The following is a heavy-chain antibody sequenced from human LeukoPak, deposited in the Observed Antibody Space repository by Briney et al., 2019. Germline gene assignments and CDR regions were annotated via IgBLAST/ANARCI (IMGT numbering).Heavy chain of an antibody. Sequence: PGTSLRLSCATPGFTFNNYPMHWVRQAPGKGLEWVAVIGYDGRFKFHSDPVKGRFTISRDDSKNTLYLQMNSLRPEDTALYYCARDPKTGSPDYFDYWGQGTLVTVST. CDR3: ARDPKTGSPDYFDY. CDR2: IGYDGRFK. D-gene: IGHD3-10*01. V-gene: IGHV3-30*04. CDR1: GFTFNNYP. J-gene: IGHJ4*02.